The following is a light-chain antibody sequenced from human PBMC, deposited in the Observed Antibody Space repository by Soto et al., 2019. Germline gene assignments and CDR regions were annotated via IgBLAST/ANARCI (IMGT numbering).Light chain of an antibody. CDR1: SSNIGENYD. CDR3: QSYDSNLSGVV. J-gene: IGLJ2*01. Sequence: QSVLTQPPSVSGAPGQRVTISCTGSSSNIGENYDVHWYQQLPGTAPKLLIYAHSNRPSGVPDRFSGSKSGTSASLTITGLQDEDEADYYCQSYDSNLSGVVFGGGTKLTVL. CDR2: AHS. V-gene: IGLV1-40*01.